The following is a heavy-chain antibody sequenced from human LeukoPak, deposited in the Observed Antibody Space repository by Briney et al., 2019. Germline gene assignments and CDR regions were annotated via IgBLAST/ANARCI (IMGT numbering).Heavy chain of an antibody. Sequence: SGGSLRLSCAASGFTFSSYEMNWVRQAPGKGLEWVSYISSSGSTIYYADSVKGRFTISRDNAKNPLYLQMNSLRAEDTAVYYCARVGSPTWGRLSYYMDVWGKGSTVTVPS. J-gene: IGHJ6*03. CDR1: GFTFSSYE. CDR3: ARVGSPTWGRLSYYMDV. D-gene: IGHD3-16*01. CDR2: ISSSGSTI. V-gene: IGHV3-48*03.